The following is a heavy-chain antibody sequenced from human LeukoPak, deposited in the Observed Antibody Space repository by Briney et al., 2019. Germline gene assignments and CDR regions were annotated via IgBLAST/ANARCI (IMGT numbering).Heavy chain of an antibody. D-gene: IGHD2-15*01. CDR2: ISSSSSTI. CDR3: ARDPRYCSGGSCYPREFDY. J-gene: IGHJ4*02. V-gene: IGHV3-48*04. Sequence: PGGSLRLSCAASGFTFSSYSMNWVRQAPGKGLEWVSYISSSSSTIYYADSVKGRFTISRDNAKNSLYLQMNSLRAEDTAVYYCARDPRYCSGGSCYPREFDYWGQGTLVTVSS. CDR1: GFTFSSYS.